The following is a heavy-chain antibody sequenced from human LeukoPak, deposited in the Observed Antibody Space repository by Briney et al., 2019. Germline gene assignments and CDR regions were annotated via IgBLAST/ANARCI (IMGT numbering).Heavy chain of an antibody. D-gene: IGHD1-26*01. V-gene: IGHV1-18*01. Sequence: ASVKVSCKASGYTFTSYGIRWVRQAPGQGLEWMGWISAYNGNTNYAQKLQGRVTMTTDTSTSTAYMELRSLRSDDTAVYYCAREEIVGATGLPDYWGQGTLVTVSS. CDR2: ISAYNGNT. CDR3: AREEIVGATGLPDY. CDR1: GYTFTSYG. J-gene: IGHJ4*02.